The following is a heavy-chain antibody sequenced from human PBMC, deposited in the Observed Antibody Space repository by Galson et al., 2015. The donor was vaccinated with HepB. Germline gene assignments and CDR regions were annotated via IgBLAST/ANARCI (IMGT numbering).Heavy chain of an antibody. CDR2: ISAYNGNT. D-gene: IGHD5-12*01. Sequence: SVKVSCKASGYTFTSYGISWVRQAPGQGLEWMGWISAYNGNTNYAQKLQGRVTMTTDTSTSTAYMELRSLRSDDTAVYYCARAPLVGYGGYEIRGDFDYWGQGTLVTVSS. V-gene: IGHV1-18*04. CDR1: GYTFTSYG. CDR3: ARAPLVGYGGYEIRGDFDY. J-gene: IGHJ4*02.